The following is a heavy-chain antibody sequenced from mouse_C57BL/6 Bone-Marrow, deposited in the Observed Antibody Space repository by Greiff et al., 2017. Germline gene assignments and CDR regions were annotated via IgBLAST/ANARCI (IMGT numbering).Heavy chain of an antibody. J-gene: IGHJ4*01. Sequence: EVKVEESGGGLVQPGGSLKLSCAASGFTFSDYHMYWFRQTPEKRLEWVAYFSNGGGSTYYPDTVKGRFTISGDNSTNTLYLQMSRLKSEDTAMYYCARRSICEHAMDYWGQGTSVTVSS. CDR3: ARRSICEHAMDY. V-gene: IGHV5-12*01. D-gene: IGHD1-3*01. CDR1: GFTFSDYH. CDR2: FSNGGGST.